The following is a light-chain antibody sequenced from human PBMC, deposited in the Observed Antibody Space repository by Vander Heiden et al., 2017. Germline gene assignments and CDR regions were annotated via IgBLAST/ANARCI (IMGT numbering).Light chain of an antibody. CDR3: QQRSNWPPPYT. Sequence: EIVLTQSPATLSLSPGERATLSCRASQSVSSYLAWYQQKPGQAPRLLIYDASNRATGIQARFSGSGSGTDFTLTISSREPEDFAVYYCQQRSNWPPPYTFGQGTKLXIK. J-gene: IGKJ2*01. CDR1: QSVSSY. V-gene: IGKV3-11*01. CDR2: DAS.